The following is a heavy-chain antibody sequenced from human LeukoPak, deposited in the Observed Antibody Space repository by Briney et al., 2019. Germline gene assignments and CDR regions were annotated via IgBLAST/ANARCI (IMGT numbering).Heavy chain of an antibody. CDR3: GRESAGNDY. V-gene: IGHV3-48*03. D-gene: IGHD6-13*01. Sequence: GSLRLSCAASGFRFSSYEMNWVRQAPGRGLEWVSYIGNTGRTIYYVDSVKGRFTVSRDNAKNSLYLQMNSLRAEDTAMYYCGRESAGNDYWGQGTLVTVSS. CDR2: IGNTGRTI. J-gene: IGHJ4*02. CDR1: GFRFSSYE.